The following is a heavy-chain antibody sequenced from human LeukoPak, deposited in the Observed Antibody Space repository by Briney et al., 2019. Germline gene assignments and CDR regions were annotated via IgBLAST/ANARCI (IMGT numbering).Heavy chain of an antibody. V-gene: IGHV1-69*05. J-gene: IGHJ6*03. CDR2: IIPMFGTT. Sequence: GSSVKVSCKASGGTFSNYAISWVRQAPGQGLEWMGRIIPMFGTTNYAQNFQGRVTVTTDESTGTAYMEVSSLRIEDTAVYYCASVTVTTWAPDGHMDVWGKGTTVTVSS. CDR1: GGTFSNYA. D-gene: IGHD4-11*01. CDR3: ASVTVTTWAPDGHMDV.